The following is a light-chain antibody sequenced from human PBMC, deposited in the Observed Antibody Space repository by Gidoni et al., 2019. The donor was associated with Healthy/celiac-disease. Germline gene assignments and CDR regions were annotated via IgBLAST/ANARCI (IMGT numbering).Light chain of an antibody. V-gene: IGKV1-33*01. CDR2: DAS. CDR3: QQSDNVPLS. Sequence: DIQITQSPSSLSASVGDRVSITCQANQDIRNHLNWYQQKAGKAPKVLNYDASKLETGVPSRFSGSGSGTDFTFTSSSLEPEDIATYYCQQSDNVPLSFGGGTKVEIK. J-gene: IGKJ4*01. CDR1: QDIRNH.